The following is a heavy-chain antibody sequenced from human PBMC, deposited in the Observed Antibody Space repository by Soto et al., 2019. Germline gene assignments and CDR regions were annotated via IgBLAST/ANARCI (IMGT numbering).Heavy chain of an antibody. Sequence: ASVEVSCKASGYTFTSYYMHWVRQAPGQGLEWMGIINPSGGSTNYAQKFQGRVTITADESTSTAYMELSSLRSEDTAVYYCAGVVTPYYYYGMDVWGQGTTVTVSS. CDR2: INPSGGST. V-gene: IGHV1-46*01. CDR1: GYTFTSYY. J-gene: IGHJ6*02. CDR3: AGVVTPYYYYGMDV. D-gene: IGHD5-18*01.